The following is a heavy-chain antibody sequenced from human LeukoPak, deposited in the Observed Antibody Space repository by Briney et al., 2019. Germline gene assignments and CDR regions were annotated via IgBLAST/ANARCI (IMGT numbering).Heavy chain of an antibody. CDR1: GGTFRSYA. Sequence: GSSVKVSCKASGGTFRSYAISWVRQAPGQGLEWMGRIIPIFGKASYAQKFQGRVTITTDESTSTAYMELSSLRSEDTVVYYCARGQIAVAGSHFDYWGQGTLVTVSS. CDR2: IIPIFGKA. J-gene: IGHJ4*02. V-gene: IGHV1-69*05. D-gene: IGHD6-19*01. CDR3: ARGQIAVAGSHFDY.